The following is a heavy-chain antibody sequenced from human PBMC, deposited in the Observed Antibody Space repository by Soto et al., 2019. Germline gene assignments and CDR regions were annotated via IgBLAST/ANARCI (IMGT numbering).Heavy chain of an antibody. CDR3: ARGGYCGGDCPGYYYYGMDV. V-gene: IGHV3-33*01. J-gene: IGHJ6*02. D-gene: IGHD2-21*02. CDR1: GFTFSSYG. CDR2: IWYDGSNK. Sequence: GGSLRLSCAASGFTFSSYGMHWVRQAPGKGLEWVAVIWYDGSNKYYADSVKGRFTISRDNSKNTLYLQMNSLRAEDTAVYYCARGGYCGGDCPGYYYYGMDVWGQGTTVTVSS.